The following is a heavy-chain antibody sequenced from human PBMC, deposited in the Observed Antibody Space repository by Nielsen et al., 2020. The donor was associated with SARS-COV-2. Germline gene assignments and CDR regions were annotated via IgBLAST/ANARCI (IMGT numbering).Heavy chain of an antibody. D-gene: IGHD1/OR15-1a*01. Sequence: SLKISCAASGFTFDDHAMHWVRQNAGKGLEWVAGISWSSGSIAYADSVKGRFTISRDNAKNSLYLQMNSLRPEDTALYYCAKDTRAAAGTVRWFDRWGQGTPVTVSS. J-gene: IGHJ5*02. CDR2: ISWSSGSI. V-gene: IGHV3-9*01. CDR3: AKDTRAAAGTVRWFDR. CDR1: GFTFDDHA.